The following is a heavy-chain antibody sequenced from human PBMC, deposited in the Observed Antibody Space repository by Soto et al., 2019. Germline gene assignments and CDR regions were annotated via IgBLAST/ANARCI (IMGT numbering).Heavy chain of an antibody. V-gene: IGHV3-15*07. CDR2: IKSKTDGGTT. CDR1: GFTFSNAW. D-gene: IGHD3-9*01. Sequence: EVQLVESGGGLVKPGGSLRLSCAASGFTFSNAWMNWVRQAPGKGLEWVGRIKSKTDGGTTDYAAPVKGRFTISRDDSKNTRYLQMNSLKTEDTAVYYCTTEPVLRYFDWPLGFGGQGTLVTVSS. J-gene: IGHJ4*02. CDR3: TTEPVLRYFDWPLGF.